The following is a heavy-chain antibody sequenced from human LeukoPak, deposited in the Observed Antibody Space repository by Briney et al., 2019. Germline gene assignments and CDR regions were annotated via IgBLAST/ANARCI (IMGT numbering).Heavy chain of an antibody. D-gene: IGHD2/OR15-2a*01. CDR3: ATSHGGTLYGLDV. V-gene: IGHV4-31*03. J-gene: IGHJ6*02. Sequence: TLSLTCTVSGGFINSGSYYCHWIRQHPGKGLEYIGYIYYSGSTYYNPSLKSRVTISVNTSKNQFSLKLSSVTAADTAVYYCATSHGGTLYGLDVWGQGTTVIVSS. CDR1: GGFINSGSYY. CDR2: IYYSGST.